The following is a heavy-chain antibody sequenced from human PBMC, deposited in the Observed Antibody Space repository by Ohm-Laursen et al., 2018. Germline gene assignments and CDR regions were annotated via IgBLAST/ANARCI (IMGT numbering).Heavy chain of an antibody. J-gene: IGHJ4*02. CDR1: GFTFSSYA. Sequence: SLRLSCAASGFTFSSYAMSWVRQAPGKGLEWVSAISGSGGSTYYADSVKGRFTISRDNSKNTLYLQMNSLRAEDTAVYYCARDRDLLAASYYFDYWGQGTLVTVSS. CDR3: ARDRDLLAASYYFDY. V-gene: IGHV3-23*01. CDR2: ISGSGGST. D-gene: IGHD6-19*01.